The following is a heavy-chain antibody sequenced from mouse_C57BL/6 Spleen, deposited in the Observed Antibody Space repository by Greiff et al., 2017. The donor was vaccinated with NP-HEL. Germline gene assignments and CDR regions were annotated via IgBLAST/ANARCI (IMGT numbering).Heavy chain of an antibody. CDR3: TMEYYEGWFAD. J-gene: IGHJ3*01. CDR1: GFTFSSYA. V-gene: IGHV5-9-1*02. CDR2: ISSGGDYI. Sequence: EVMLVESGEGLVKPGGSLKLSCAASGFTFSSYAMSWVRQTPEKGLEWVAYISSGGDYIYYADTVKGRFTISRDNARNTLYLQMSSLKSEDTAMYYWTMEYYEGWFADWGKGTLVTVSA. D-gene: IGHD1-1*01.